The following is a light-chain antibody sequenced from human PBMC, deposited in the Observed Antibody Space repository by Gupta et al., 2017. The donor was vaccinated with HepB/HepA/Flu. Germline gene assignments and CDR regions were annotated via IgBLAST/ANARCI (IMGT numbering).Light chain of an antibody. CDR3: QQYEIGYT. CDR1: QSVNTW. Sequence: DIQMTQSPSTLSASVGDRVTITCRASQSVNTWLAWYQQKPGKAPKLLIHQVSILESGVSSRFSGSGSGREFTLTISSLQPHDLATYSVQQYEIGYTFGQGTKLEIK. V-gene: IGKV1-5*03. CDR2: QVS. J-gene: IGKJ2*01.